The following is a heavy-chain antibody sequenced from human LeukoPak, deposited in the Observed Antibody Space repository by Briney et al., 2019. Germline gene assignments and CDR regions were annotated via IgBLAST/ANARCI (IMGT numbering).Heavy chain of an antibody. D-gene: IGHD3-16*02. CDR3: AKGLGGVIVNYYYYGMDV. J-gene: IGHJ6*02. CDR1: GFTFDDYA. V-gene: IGHV3-43D*03. CDR2: ISWDGGST. Sequence: GGSLRLSCAASGFTFDDYAMHWVRQAPGKGLEWVSLISWDGGSTYYADSVKGRFTISRDNSKNSLYLQMNSLRAEDTALYYCAKGLGGVIVNYYYYGMDVWGQGTTVTVSS.